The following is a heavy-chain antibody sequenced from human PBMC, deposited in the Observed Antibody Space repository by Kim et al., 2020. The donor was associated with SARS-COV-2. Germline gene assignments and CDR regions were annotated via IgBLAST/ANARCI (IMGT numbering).Heavy chain of an antibody. CDR3: ARSSYYGSGSYYYWYFDL. V-gene: IGHV4-34*01. D-gene: IGHD3-10*01. Sequence: SRVTISVDTSKNQFSLKLSSVTAADTAVYYCARSSYYGSGSYYYWYFDLWGRGTLVTVSS. J-gene: IGHJ2*01.